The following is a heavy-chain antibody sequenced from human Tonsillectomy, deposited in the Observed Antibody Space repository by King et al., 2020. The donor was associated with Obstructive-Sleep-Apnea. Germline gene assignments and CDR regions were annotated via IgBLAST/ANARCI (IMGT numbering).Heavy chain of an antibody. J-gene: IGHJ4*02. CDR1: VGSISNYY. CDR3: ARHRGVEDYGGYGDYFDY. CDR2: MYYSGNT. Sequence: QLQLQESGPGLVKPSETLSLTCTVSVGSISNYYWSCIRQPPGKGLEWIVYMYYSGNTNSNPSLKSRVTISADTSKIQFSLRLGSVTAADTAVYYCARHRGVEDYGGYGDYFDYWGQGTLVTVSS. D-gene: IGHD5-12*01. V-gene: IGHV4-59*08.